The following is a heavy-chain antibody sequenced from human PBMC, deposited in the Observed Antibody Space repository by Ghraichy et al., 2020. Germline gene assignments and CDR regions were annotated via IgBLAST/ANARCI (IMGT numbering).Heavy chain of an antibody. CDR1: GFSVSSNY. D-gene: IGHD1-14*01. V-gene: IGHV3-53*01. CDR2: IYNDGRT. Sequence: GGSLRLSCAASGFSVSSNYMSGVRQAPGEGLEWVSLIYNDGRTYYADSVKGRFTISRDSSKNTLYLQVNSLRAEDTAIYYCAGGNRGYYYYGMDVWGQGTTVTVSS. CDR3: AGGNRGYYYYGMDV. J-gene: IGHJ6*02.